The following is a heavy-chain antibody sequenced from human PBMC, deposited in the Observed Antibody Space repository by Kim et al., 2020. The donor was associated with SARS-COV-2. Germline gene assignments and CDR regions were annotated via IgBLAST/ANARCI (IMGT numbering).Heavy chain of an antibody. CDR2: IKQDESEK. CDR1: GFTFSNYF. CDR3: ARNWFGELYGMDV. Sequence: GGSLRLSCEASGFTFSNYFMSWVRQAPGKGLEWVANIKQDESEKYYVDSVKGRFTISRDNAKSSLYLQMNSLRPEDTAVYYCARNWFGELYGMDVWGQGTTVTVSS. V-gene: IGHV3-7*03. D-gene: IGHD3-10*01. J-gene: IGHJ6*02.